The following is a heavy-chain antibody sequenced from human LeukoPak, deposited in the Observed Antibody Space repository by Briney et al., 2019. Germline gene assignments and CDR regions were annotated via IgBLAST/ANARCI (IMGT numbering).Heavy chain of an antibody. CDR2: TYYGSKWFN. Sequence: SQTLSLTCGNSGDSVSTNSAAWNWIRRSPSRGLEWLGRTYYGSKWFNDYAVSVKSRITINPDTSKNQFSLQLNSVTPDDTAVYYCASEMVDAFDIWGRGTLVIVSS. V-gene: IGHV6-1*01. D-gene: IGHD2-8*01. J-gene: IGHJ3*02. CDR3: ASEMVDAFDI. CDR1: GDSVSTNSAA.